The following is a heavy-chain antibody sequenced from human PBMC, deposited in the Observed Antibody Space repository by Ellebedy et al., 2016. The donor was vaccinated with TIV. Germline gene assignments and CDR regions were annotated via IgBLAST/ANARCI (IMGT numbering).Heavy chain of an antibody. CDR3: ARHPDDAFGI. CDR1: GYRFTNYW. CDR2: IYPGDSDT. Sequence: GGSLRLSCKGSGYRFTNYWIAWVRQMPGKGLEWMGIIYPGDSDTRYSPSFQGQVTISADKSISTAYLQWSSLKASDTAMYYCARHPDDAFGIWGQGTMVTVSS. D-gene: IGHD1-14*01. V-gene: IGHV5-51*01. J-gene: IGHJ3*02.